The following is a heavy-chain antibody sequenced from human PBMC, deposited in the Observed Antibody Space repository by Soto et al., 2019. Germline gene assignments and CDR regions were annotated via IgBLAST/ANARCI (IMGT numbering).Heavy chain of an antibody. J-gene: IGHJ5*02. V-gene: IGHV1-18*01. CDR1: GYTFSNYG. CDR2: ISLYSDGT. CDR3: ARVVPGAEAWFGP. D-gene: IGHD2-2*01. Sequence: QVQLVQSGGEVKRPGASVKVSCKTSGYTFSNYGITWVRQAPGQPLEWLGWISLYSDGTNYAQKFQGRVSMTTDTYTTKAYMELRSLRSDDTAVYYCARVVPGAEAWFGPWGQGTLVTVSS.